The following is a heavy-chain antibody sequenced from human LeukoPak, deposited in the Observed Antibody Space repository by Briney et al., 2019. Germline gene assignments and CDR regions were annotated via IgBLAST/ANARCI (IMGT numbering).Heavy chain of an antibody. CDR1: GFTFSDYC. CDR3: AKDMGEYYDSTAPDY. V-gene: IGHV3-11*01. Sequence: GGSLRLSCAASGFTFSDYCMSWIRQAPGKGLEWVSYISSSGSTIYYADSVKGRFTISRDNAKNSLYLQMNSLRAEDTALYYCAKDMGEYYDSTAPDYWGQGTLVTVSS. D-gene: IGHD3-22*01. J-gene: IGHJ4*02. CDR2: ISSSGSTI.